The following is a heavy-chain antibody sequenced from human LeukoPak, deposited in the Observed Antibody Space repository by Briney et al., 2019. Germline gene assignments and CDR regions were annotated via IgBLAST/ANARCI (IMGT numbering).Heavy chain of an antibody. J-gene: IGHJ4*02. CDR1: GYSFTGYW. V-gene: IGHV5-51*01. CDR2: IYPSDSDT. Sequence: PGESLKISCKGSGYSFTGYWIGWVRQMPGKGLEWMGIIYPSDSDTRYSPSFQGQVTISADKSISTAYLQWSSLKASDTAMYYCARAGYYDSSGYFYWGQGTLVTVSS. D-gene: IGHD3-22*01. CDR3: ARAGYYDSSGYFY.